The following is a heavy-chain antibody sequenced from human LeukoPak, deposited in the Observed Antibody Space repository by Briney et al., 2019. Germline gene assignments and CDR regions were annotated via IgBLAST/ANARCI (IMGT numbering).Heavy chain of an antibody. V-gene: IGHV5-51*01. D-gene: IGHD1-26*01. CDR1: GYSFTSYW. CDR3: ARRTRGSYPAGWYFDL. J-gene: IGHJ2*01. Sequence: GESLKISCKGSGYSFTSYWIGWVRQMPGKGLEWMGIIYPGDSDTRYSPSFQGQVTISADKSISTAYLQWSSLKASDTAMYYCARRTRGSYPAGWYFDLWGRGTLVTVSS. CDR2: IYPGDSDT.